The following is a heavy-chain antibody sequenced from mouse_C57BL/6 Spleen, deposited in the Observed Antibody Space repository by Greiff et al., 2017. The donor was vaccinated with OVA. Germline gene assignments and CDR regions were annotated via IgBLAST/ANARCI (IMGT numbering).Heavy chain of an antibody. CDR3: ARHDNGHYGDYAMDY. J-gene: IGHJ4*01. CDR1: GFTFSSYG. D-gene: IGHD2-1*01. V-gene: IGHV5-6*01. CDR2: ISSGGSYT. Sequence: VQLQQSGGDLVKPGGSLKLSCAASGFTFSSYGMSWVRQTPDKRLEWVATISSGGSYTYYPDSVKGRFTISRDNAKNTLYLQMSSLKSEDTAMYYCARHDNGHYGDYAMDYWGQGTSVTVSS.